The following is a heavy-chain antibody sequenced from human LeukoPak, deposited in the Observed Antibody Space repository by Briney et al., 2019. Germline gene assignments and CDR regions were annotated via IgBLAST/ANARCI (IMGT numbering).Heavy chain of an antibody. CDR3: ARGARAGYNLEPFDY. Sequence: SETLSLTCTVSGGSMSSYYWSWIRQPPGKRLEWIGYIYYSGSTKYNPSLKSRVTISVDTSKNQFSLKLSSATAADTAVYYCARGARAGYNLEPFDYWGQGTLVTVSS. CDR2: IYYSGST. V-gene: IGHV4-59*08. CDR1: GGSMSSYY. D-gene: IGHD5-24*01. J-gene: IGHJ4*02.